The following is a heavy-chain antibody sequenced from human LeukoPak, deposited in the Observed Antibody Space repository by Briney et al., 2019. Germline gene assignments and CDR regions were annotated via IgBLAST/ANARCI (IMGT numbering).Heavy chain of an antibody. CDR2: ISYSGGT. CDR3: AREVEYYDSSGYRPHAFDI. J-gene: IGHJ3*02. Sequence: SETLSLTCTVSGGSISSSNYYWGWTRQPPGKGLEWFGSISYSGGTSYNPSLRSRVTISVDTSRNQFSLKLNSVTAADTAVYYCAREVEYYDSSGYRPHAFDIWGQGTVVTVSS. CDR1: GGSISSSNYY. V-gene: IGHV4-39*02. D-gene: IGHD3-22*01.